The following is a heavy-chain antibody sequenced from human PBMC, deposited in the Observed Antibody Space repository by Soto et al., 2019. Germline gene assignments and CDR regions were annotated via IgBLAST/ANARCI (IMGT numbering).Heavy chain of an antibody. CDR2: IYYSGST. CDR3: ARDFPPIAARPPSYYYGMDV. D-gene: IGHD6-6*01. J-gene: IGHJ6*02. V-gene: IGHV4-30-4*01. Sequence: TLSLTCTVSGGSISSGDYYWSWIRQPPGKGLEWIGYIYYSGSTYYNPSLKSRVTISVDTSKNQFSLKLSSVTAADTAVYYCARDFPPIAARPPSYYYGMDVWGQGTTVTVSS. CDR1: GGSISSGDYY.